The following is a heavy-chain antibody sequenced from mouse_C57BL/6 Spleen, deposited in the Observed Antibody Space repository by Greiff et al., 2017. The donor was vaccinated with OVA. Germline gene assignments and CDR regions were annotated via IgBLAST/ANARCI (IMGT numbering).Heavy chain of an antibody. CDR3: ARFPLPYYFDY. D-gene: IGHD2-10*01. V-gene: IGHV7-3*01. CDR1: GFTFTDYY. J-gene: IGHJ2*01. Sequence: EVKLMESGGGLVQPGGSLSLSCAASGFTFTDYYMSWVRQPPGKALEWLGFIRNKANGYTTEYSASVKGRFTISRDNSQSILYLQMNALRAEDRATYCCARFPLPYYFDYWGQGTTLTVSS. CDR2: IRNKANGYTT.